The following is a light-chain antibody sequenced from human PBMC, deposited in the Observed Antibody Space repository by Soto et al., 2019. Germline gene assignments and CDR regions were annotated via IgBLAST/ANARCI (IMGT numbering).Light chain of an antibody. CDR2: GAS. J-gene: IGKJ1*01. Sequence: IVLTQSPGTLSLSPGERATLSCRASQSVSSSYLAWYQQKPGQAPRLLIYGASRRATGIPGRFSGSESGTDFNLTISRLEPDDFAVYYCQQYGSSRWTFGQGTKVEIK. CDR1: QSVSSSY. CDR3: QQYGSSRWT. V-gene: IGKV3-20*01.